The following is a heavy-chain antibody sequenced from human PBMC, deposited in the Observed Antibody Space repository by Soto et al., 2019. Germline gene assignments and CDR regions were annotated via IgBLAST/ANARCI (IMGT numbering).Heavy chain of an antibody. Sequence: PSETLSLTCAVSGGSISSSNWWSWVRQPPGKGLEWIGYIYKGGSINYNPSLKSRVTISVDTSKNQFSLKLTSVTAADTAVYYCARDKITGLFDYWGQGTLVTVSS. D-gene: IGHD2-8*02. CDR1: GGSISSSNW. CDR2: IYKGGSI. J-gene: IGHJ4*02. CDR3: ARDKITGLFDY. V-gene: IGHV4-4*02.